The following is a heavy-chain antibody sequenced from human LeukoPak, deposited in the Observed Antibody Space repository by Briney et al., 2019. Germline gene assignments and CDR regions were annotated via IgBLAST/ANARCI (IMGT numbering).Heavy chain of an antibody. J-gene: IGHJ6*02. CDR1: GFTFSSYS. CDR2: ISSSSSYT. D-gene: IGHD2-2*01. CDR3: AREYGYCSSTSCYFGFHYYYYGMDV. Sequence: GGSLRLSCAASGFTFSSYSMNWVRQAPGKGLECVSSISSSSSYTYYADSVKGRFTISRDNAKNSLYLQMNSLRAEDTAVYYCAREYGYCSSTSCYFGFHYYYYGMDVWGQGTTVTVSS. V-gene: IGHV3-21*01.